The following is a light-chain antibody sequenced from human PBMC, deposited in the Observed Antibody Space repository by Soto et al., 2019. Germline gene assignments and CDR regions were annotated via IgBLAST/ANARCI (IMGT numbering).Light chain of an antibody. Sequence: EIVLTQSPGTLSLSPGGRATLSCRASQSVRSSYLAWYQQRPGQAPRRLIFGASFRATGIPDRFSGSGSGTDFAPTISRLEPEGFAVYYCQHYGGPLTFGGGNKVEIK. CDR1: QSVRSSY. V-gene: IGKV3-20*01. CDR2: GAS. J-gene: IGKJ4*01. CDR3: QHYGGPLT.